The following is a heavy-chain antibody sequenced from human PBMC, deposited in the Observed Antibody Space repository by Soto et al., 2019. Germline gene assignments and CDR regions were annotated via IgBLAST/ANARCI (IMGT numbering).Heavy chain of an antibody. CDR2: IYYSGST. CDR3: ARETIHRSSSRPPDY. D-gene: IGHD6-13*01. Sequence: SETLSLTCTVSGGSISSGGYYWSWIRQHPGKGLEWIGYIYYSGSTYYNPSLKSRVTISVDTSKNQFSLKLSSVTAADTAVYYRARETIHRSSSRPPDYWGQGTLVTVSS. CDR1: GGSISSGGYY. J-gene: IGHJ4*02. V-gene: IGHV4-31*03.